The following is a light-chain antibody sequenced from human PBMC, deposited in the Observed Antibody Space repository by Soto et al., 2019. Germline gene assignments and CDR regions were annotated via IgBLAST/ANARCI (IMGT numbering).Light chain of an antibody. CDR1: SSDVGGYNY. V-gene: IGLV2-14*01. CDR2: EVS. CDR3: TSYTSSITYV. J-gene: IGLJ2*01. Sequence: QSVLTQPASVSGSPGQSITISCTGTSSDVGGYNYVSWYQQHPGKAPKLMIYEVSNRPSGVSNRFSGSKSGNTASLTISGLQAEDEADYYCTSYTSSITYVFGGGTKLTVL.